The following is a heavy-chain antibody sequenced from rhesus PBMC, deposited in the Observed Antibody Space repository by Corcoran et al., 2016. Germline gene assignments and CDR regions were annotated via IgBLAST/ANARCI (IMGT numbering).Heavy chain of an antibody. D-gene: IGHD5-36*01. CDR2: ISGSGGST. Sequence: QLQLQESGPGLVKPSETLSLTCAVSGGSISSNYWSWIRQPPGKGLEWIGRISGSGGSTDYNPSLKSRVTISTDTSKNQFSLKLSSVTAADTAVYYCARAPAGYSYGHYGLDSWGQGVVVTVSS. CDR1: GGSISSNY. J-gene: IGHJ6*01. CDR3: ARAPAGYSYGHYGLDS. V-gene: IGHV4-173*01.